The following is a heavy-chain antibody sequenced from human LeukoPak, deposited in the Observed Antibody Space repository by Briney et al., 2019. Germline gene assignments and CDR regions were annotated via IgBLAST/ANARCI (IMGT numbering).Heavy chain of an antibody. Sequence: SETLSLTCTVSGVSISGYYWSWLRQPPGKGREWIGYIYSSGTTNYTPSLKSRVTISGDTSKNQFSLRLSSLTAADTAVYYCARVVPAARFGMDVWGQGTTVTVSS. D-gene: IGHD2-2*01. CDR1: GVSISGYY. J-gene: IGHJ6*02. CDR3: ARVVPAARFGMDV. V-gene: IGHV4-59*01. CDR2: IYSSGTT.